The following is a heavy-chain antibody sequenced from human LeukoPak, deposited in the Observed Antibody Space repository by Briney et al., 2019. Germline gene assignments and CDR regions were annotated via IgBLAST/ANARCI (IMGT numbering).Heavy chain of an antibody. J-gene: IGHJ4*02. CDR2: IYSGGST. CDR1: GFTVSSNY. V-gene: IGHV3-53*01. D-gene: IGHD6-13*01. CDR3: ARDLNSSSWPNFDY. Sequence: PGGSLRLSCAASGFTVSSNYMSWVRQAPGKGLEWVSVIYSGGSTYYADSVKGRFTISRDNSKNTLYLQMNSLRAEDTAVYYCARDLNSSSWPNFDYWGQGALVTVSS.